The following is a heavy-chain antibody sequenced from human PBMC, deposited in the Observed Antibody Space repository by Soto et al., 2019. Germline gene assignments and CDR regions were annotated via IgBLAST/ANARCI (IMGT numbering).Heavy chain of an antibody. CDR1: GYSFTTYW. D-gene: IGHD6-13*01. V-gene: IGHV5-51*01. CDR3: ARKDIAGNSVDF. CDR2: IYPGDSDT. Sequence: GASLKISCKASGYSFTTYWIGWVRQMPGKGLEWMGIIYPGDSDTRYSPSFQGQVTISADKSISTAYLQWSSLKASDSAMFYCARKDIAGNSVDFWGQGTLVTV. J-gene: IGHJ4*02.